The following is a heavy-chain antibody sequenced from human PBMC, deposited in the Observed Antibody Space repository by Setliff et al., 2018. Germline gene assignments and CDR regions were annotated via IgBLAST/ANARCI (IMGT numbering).Heavy chain of an antibody. D-gene: IGHD1-1*01. CDR1: GFSFSNYW. V-gene: IGHV3-74*01. CDR3: ARDGHNVYYFDY. Sequence: PGGSLRLSCAASGFSFSNYWMHWVRQAPGKGLVWVSRINSDGSSTNYADSVKGQFTVSRDNAKNTLYLQMNSLRAEDTAVYYCARDGHNVYYFDYWGLGTLVT. J-gene: IGHJ4*02. CDR2: INSDGSST.